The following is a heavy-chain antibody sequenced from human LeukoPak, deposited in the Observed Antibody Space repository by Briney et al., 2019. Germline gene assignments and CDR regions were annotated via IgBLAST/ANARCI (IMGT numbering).Heavy chain of an antibody. CDR3: ARDLKEDSWSGYFYYYGMDV. Sequence: GESLRLSCADSGFTFSNCAMSWVRQAPEKGLEWVSGISGSGSSTYYADSVKGRFTISRDNSENTLSLQMNSLRAEDTAVYYCARDLKEDSWSGYFYYYGMDVWGQGTTVTVSS. D-gene: IGHD3-3*01. CDR2: ISGSGSST. V-gene: IGHV3-23*01. CDR1: GFTFSNCA. J-gene: IGHJ6*02.